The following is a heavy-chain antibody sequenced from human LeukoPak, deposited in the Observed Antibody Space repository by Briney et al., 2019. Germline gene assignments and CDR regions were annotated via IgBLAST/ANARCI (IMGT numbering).Heavy chain of an antibody. D-gene: IGHD6-13*01. CDR3: AKDRLGSSSWYS. CDR2: IGGDGRNI. CDR1: GFTFSSYW. Sequence: PGGSLRLSCVASGFTFSSYWMHWVRHDPREGLVWVSRIGGDGRNINYADSVRGRFTISRDNAKNTLYLQMNTLRVEDTAVYYCAKDRLGSSSWYSWGQGTLVTVSS. J-gene: IGHJ4*02. V-gene: IGHV3-74*01.